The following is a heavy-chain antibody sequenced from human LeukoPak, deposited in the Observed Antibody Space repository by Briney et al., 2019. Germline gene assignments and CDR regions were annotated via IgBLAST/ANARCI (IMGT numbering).Heavy chain of an antibody. V-gene: IGHV1-8*01. Sequence: ASVRVSCKASGYTFTSYDINWVRQATGQGLEWMGWMNPNSGNTGYAQKFQGRVTMTRNTSISTAYMELSSLRSEDTAVYYCVRAGSMVPAAIFGYYYYYGMDVWGQGTTVTVSS. D-gene: IGHD2-2*01. CDR1: GYTFTSYD. CDR3: VRAGSMVPAAIFGYYYYYGMDV. CDR2: MNPNSGNT. J-gene: IGHJ6*02.